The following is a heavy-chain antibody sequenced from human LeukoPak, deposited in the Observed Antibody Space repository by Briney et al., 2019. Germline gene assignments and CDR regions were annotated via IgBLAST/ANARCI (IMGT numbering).Heavy chain of an antibody. CDR2: INHSGST. D-gene: IGHD3-10*01. J-gene: IGHJ4*02. V-gene: IGHV4-34*01. CDR1: GGSFTGYY. CDR3: VGGGSYYWAPDY. Sequence: SETLSLTCAVYGGSFTGYYWSWIRQPPGKGLEWIGEINHSGSTNYNPSLKSRVTISVDTSKNQFSLKLTSVSALDTAIYYCVGGGSYYWAPDYWGQGTLVTVSS.